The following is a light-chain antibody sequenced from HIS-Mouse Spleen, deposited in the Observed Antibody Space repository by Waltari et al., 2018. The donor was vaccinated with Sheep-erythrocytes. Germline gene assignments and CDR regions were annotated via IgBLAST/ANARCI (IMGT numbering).Light chain of an antibody. CDR3: CSYAGSSTPWV. CDR1: SDINVGSYN. CDR2: YYSDSDK. Sequence: QPVLTQPPSSSASPGESARLTCTLPSDINVGSYNIYWYQQKPGSPPRYLLYYYSDSDKGQGSGVPSRFSGSKSGNTASLTISGLQAEDEADYYCCSYAGSSTPWVFGGGTKLTVL. J-gene: IGLJ3*02. V-gene: IGLV5-37*01.